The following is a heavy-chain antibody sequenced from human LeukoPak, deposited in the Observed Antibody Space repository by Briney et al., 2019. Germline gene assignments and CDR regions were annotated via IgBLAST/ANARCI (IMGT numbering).Heavy chain of an antibody. CDR1: GFTFSSYG. Sequence: GGSLRLSCAASGFTFSSYGMHWVRQAPGKGLEWVAFIRYDGSNKHYADSVKGRFTISRDNSKNTLYLQMNSLRAEDTAVYYCASQIVTFGGVIASTFDYWGQGTLVTVSS. CDR2: IRYDGSNK. D-gene: IGHD3-16*02. J-gene: IGHJ4*02. CDR3: ASQIVTFGGVIASTFDY. V-gene: IGHV3-30*02.